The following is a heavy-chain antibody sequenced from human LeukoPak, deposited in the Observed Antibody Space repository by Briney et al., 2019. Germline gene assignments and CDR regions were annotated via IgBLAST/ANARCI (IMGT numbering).Heavy chain of an antibody. D-gene: IGHD3-22*01. Sequence: GRSLRLSCAASGFTFNTYGMHWVRQAPGKGLERIAVISYDDSNKYYAASVKGRFTISRDNSKNTLYLQMNSLRVEDSAMYYCTKDGGYYDSSREDYWGQGTLVTVSS. CDR3: TKDGGYYDSSREDY. CDR1: GFTFNTYG. V-gene: IGHV3-30*18. J-gene: IGHJ4*02. CDR2: ISYDDSNK.